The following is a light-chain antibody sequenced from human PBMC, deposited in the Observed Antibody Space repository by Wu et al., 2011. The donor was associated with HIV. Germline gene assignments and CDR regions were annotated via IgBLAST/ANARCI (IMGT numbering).Light chain of an antibody. CDR2: GAS. CDR1: QSVSSSY. Sequence: EIVLTQSPGTLSLSPGERATLSCRASQSVSSSYLAWYQQKPGQAPRLLIYGASSRATGIPDRFSGSGSGTDFTLTISRLEPEDFAVYYCQQYGSSLLTFGEGQGGDQT. V-gene: IGKV3-20*01. J-gene: IGKJ4*01. CDR3: QQYGSSLLT.